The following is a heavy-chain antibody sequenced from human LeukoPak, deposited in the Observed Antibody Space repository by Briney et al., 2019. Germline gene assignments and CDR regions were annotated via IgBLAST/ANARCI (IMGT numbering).Heavy chain of an antibody. Sequence: GGSLRLSCAASRFTFSRDAMSWVRQAPGKGLEWVSAISSSGGSAYYAGSVKGRFTISRDNSKNTLYLQMNSLRAEDTAVYYCAKVGDGHCSTTSCYGWFDPWGQGTLVTVSS. CDR2: ISSSGGSA. CDR1: RFTFSRDA. V-gene: IGHV3-23*01. D-gene: IGHD2-2*01. CDR3: AKVGDGHCSTTSCYGWFDP. J-gene: IGHJ5*02.